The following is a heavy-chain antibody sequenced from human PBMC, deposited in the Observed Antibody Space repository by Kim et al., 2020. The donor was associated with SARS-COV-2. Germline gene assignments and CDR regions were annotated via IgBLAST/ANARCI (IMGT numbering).Heavy chain of an antibody. V-gene: IGHV3-64D*06. CDR1: GFTFSSYA. J-gene: IGHJ4*02. Sequence: GGSLRLSCSASGFTFSSYAMHWVRQAPGKGLEYVSAISSNGGSTYYADSVKGRFTISRDNSKNTLYLQMSSLRAEDTAVYYCVTRVGYCSSTSCYKGDYWGQGTLVTVSS. D-gene: IGHD2-2*02. CDR2: ISSNGGST. CDR3: VTRVGYCSSTSCYKGDY.